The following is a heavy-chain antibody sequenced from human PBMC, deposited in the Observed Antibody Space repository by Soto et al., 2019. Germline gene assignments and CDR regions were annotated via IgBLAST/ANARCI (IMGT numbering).Heavy chain of an antibody. CDR2: ISGSGSST. J-gene: IGHJ4*02. CDR3: AKENGFQFVNFGASGFDY. CDR1: GFRFSSKA. D-gene: IGHD6-6*01. Sequence: EVQLLESGGGLVQPGGSLRLSCAASGFRFSSKAMSWVRQAPGKGLEWVSIISGSGSSTYYTDSLKGRFTISRDNSKNMVYLEMQYLRAEAKAVYYCAKENGFQFVNFGASGFDYWGQGSLVSVSS. V-gene: IGHV3-23*01.